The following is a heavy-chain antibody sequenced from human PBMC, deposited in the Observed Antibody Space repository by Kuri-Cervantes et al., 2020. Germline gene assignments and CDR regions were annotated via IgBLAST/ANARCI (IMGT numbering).Heavy chain of an antibody. CDR2: IYYSGST. Sequence: LRLSCTVSGGSISSGDYYWSWIRQPPGKGLEWIGYIYYSGSTYYNPSLKGRVTISVDTSKNQFSLKLSSVTAADTAVYYCARAYYYDSSGYPTNWFDPWGQGTLVTVSS. D-gene: IGHD3-22*01. J-gene: IGHJ5*02. CDR3: ARAYYYDSSGYPTNWFDP. V-gene: IGHV4-30-4*01. CDR1: GGSISSGDYY.